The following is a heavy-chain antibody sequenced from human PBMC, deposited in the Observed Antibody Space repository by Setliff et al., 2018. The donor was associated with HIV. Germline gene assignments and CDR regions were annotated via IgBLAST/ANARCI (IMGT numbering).Heavy chain of an antibody. CDR1: GYTFTNYD. CDR3: AREGIERYQYYNFWSGYYTPDY. V-gene: IGHV1-18*01. D-gene: IGHD3-3*01. J-gene: IGHJ4*02. Sequence: ASVKVFCKPSGYTFTNYDINWVRQAAGQGLEWMGWISAYNGNTNYAQKLQGRVTMTTDTSTSTAYMELRSLRSDDTAVYYCAREGIERYQYYNFWSGYYTPDYWGQGTLVTVSS. CDR2: ISAYNGNT.